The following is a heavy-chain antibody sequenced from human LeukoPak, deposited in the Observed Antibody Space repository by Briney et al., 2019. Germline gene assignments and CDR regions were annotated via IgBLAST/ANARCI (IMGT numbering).Heavy chain of an antibody. J-gene: IGHJ4*02. D-gene: IGHD3-16*01. V-gene: IGHV3-9*01. CDR2: ISWNSGNI. CDR3: ARTLRGGGALDY. Sequence: GRSLRLSCAASGFTFDDYAMHWVRQAPGKGLEWVSGISWNSGNIGYADSVKGRFTISRDNAKNSLFLQMNSLRAEDTAVYYCARTLRGGGALDYWGQGTLVTVSS. CDR1: GFTFDDYA.